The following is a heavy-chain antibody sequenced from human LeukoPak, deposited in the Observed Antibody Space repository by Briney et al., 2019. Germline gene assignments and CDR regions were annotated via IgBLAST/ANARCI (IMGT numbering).Heavy chain of an antibody. J-gene: IGHJ4*02. CDR1: GYIFTAYY. CDR3: ASIVGARTSGFDY. V-gene: IGHV1-2*02. CDR2: INPNSGDT. D-gene: IGHD1-26*01. Sequence: ASVKVSCKGPGYIFTAYYMHWVRQAPGQGLEWMGWINPNSGDTNYVQKFQGRVTMTRDTSISTAYMELSRLRSDDTAVYYCASIVGARTSGFDYWGQGTLVTVSS.